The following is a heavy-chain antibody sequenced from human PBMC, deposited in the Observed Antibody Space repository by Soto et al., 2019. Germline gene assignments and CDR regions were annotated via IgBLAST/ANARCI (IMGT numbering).Heavy chain of an antibody. Sequence: KISCKGAGDRFDSYWSSLVRQLPGKGLEWMGRIDPSDSHTIYSPSFQGHVTISADKSISAAYLQWSSLKASDTAMYFCASRNYGDFFAMDVWGQGNTVTVSS. V-gene: IGHV5-10-1*01. J-gene: IGHJ6*02. D-gene: IGHD3-16*01. CDR3: ASRNYGDFFAMDV. CDR2: IDPSDSHT. CDR1: GDRFDSYW.